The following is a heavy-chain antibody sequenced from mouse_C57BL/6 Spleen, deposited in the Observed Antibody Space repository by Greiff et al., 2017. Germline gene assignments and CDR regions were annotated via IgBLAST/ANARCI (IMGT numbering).Heavy chain of an antibody. CDR1: GYTFTSYW. V-gene: IGHV1-64*01. CDR2: IHPNSGST. Sequence: QVQLQQPGAELVKPGASVKLSCKASGYTFTSYWMHWVKQRPGQGLEWIGMIHPNSGSTNYNEKFKSKATLTVDKSSSTAYMQLSSLTSEDSAVYYCARSMSAQATPFDYWGQGTTLTVSS. CDR3: ARSMSAQATPFDY. D-gene: IGHD3-2*02. J-gene: IGHJ2*01.